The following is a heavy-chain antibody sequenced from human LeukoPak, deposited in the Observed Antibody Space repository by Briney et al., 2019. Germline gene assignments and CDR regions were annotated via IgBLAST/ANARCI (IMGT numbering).Heavy chain of an antibody. J-gene: IGHJ4*02. CDR2: ISGSGGTT. CDR1: GFTFTSYA. V-gene: IGHV3-23*01. D-gene: IGHD3-22*01. CDR3: AKDRAYYDSGGYYY. Sequence: GGSPRLSCAASGFTFTSYAMTWVRQAPGKGLEWVSTISGSGGTTYYADSVKGRFTISRHNSERSVYLQMNSLRAEDTAVYYCAKDRAYYDSGGYYYWGQGTLVTVSS.